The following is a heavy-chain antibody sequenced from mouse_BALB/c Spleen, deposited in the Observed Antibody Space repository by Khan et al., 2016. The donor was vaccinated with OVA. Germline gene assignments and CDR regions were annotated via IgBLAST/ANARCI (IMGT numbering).Heavy chain of an antibody. CDR2: ISGDSSTI. Sequence: EVELVESGGGLVQPGGSRKLSCAASGFTFSSYGMHWVRQAPEKGLEWVAYISGDSSTIYYADTVKGRFTISRDNPKNTLFLQMTSLMSEDTAMYYCATSYYYGYYFDYWGQGTTLTVSS. J-gene: IGHJ2*01. D-gene: IGHD1-1*02. CDR1: GFTFSSYG. CDR3: ATSYYYGYYFDY. V-gene: IGHV5-17*02.